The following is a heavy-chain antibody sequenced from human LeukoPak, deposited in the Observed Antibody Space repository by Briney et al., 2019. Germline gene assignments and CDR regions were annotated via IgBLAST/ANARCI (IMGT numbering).Heavy chain of an antibody. CDR2: MNPNSGNT. CDR1: GYTFTIYD. Sequence: ASVKVSCKASGYTFTIYDINWVRQAPGQGLEWMGWMNPNSGNTGYAQKFQGRVTITRSTSISTAYMELSSLRSEDTAVYYCARNLAYSYAYFDYWGQGTLVTVSS. D-gene: IGHD5-18*01. V-gene: IGHV1-8*03. J-gene: IGHJ4*02. CDR3: ARNLAYSYAYFDY.